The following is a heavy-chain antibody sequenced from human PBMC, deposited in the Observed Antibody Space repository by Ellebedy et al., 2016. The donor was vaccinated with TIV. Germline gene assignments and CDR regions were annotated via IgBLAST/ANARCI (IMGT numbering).Heavy chain of an antibody. J-gene: IGHJ4*02. CDR3: ARSSTEGGSYPLFDY. D-gene: IGHD1-26*01. CDR2: INHSGST. V-gene: IGHV4-34*01. CDR1: GGSFSGYY. Sequence: SETLSLTXAVYGGSFSGYYWSWIRQPPGKGLEWIGEINHSGSTNYNPSLKSRVTISVDTSKNQFSLKLSSVTAADTAVYYCARSSTEGGSYPLFDYWGQGTLVTVSS.